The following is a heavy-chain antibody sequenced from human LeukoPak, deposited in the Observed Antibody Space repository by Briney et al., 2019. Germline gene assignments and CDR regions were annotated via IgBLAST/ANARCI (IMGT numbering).Heavy chain of an antibody. V-gene: IGHV3-11*04. D-gene: IGHD3-3*01. Sequence: GGSLRLSCAASGFTFSDYYMSWIRQAPGKGLEWVSYLSSSGSTKYYADSVKGRFTISRDNAKNSLYLQMNSLRAEDTAVYYCARRITIFGVVIISYFDYWGQGTLVTVSS. CDR3: ARRITIFGVVIISYFDY. CDR1: GFTFSDYY. J-gene: IGHJ4*02. CDR2: LSSSGSTK.